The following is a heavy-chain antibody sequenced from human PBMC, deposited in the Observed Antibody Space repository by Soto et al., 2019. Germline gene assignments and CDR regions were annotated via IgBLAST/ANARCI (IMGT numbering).Heavy chain of an antibody. V-gene: IGHV4-34*01. CDR2: INHSGST. D-gene: IGHD3-9*01. CDR1: GGSFSGYY. CDR3: ARSWALRYFDWLKGFHYYGMDV. J-gene: IGHJ6*02. Sequence: SETLSLTCAVYGGSFSGYYWSWIRQPPGKGLEWIGEINHSGSTNYNPSLKSRVTISVDTSKNQFSLKLSSVTAADTAVYYCARSWALRYFDWLKGFHYYGMDVWGQGTTVTVYS.